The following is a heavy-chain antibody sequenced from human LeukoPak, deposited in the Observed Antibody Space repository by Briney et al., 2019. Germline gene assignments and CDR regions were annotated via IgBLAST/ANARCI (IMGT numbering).Heavy chain of an antibody. V-gene: IGHV4-59*12. CDR2: IYHSGST. Sequence: PSETLSLTCTVSGGSISSYYWSWIRQPPGKGLEWIGYIYHSGSTYYNPSLKSRVTISVDRSKNQFSLKLSSVTAADTAVYYCARDAGIAAAGVDYWGQGTLVTVSS. CDR3: ARDAGIAAAGVDY. D-gene: IGHD6-13*01. CDR1: GGSISSYY. J-gene: IGHJ4*02.